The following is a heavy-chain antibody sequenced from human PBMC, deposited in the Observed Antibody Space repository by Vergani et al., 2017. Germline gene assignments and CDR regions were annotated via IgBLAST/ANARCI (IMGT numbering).Heavy chain of an antibody. D-gene: IGHD3-22*01. CDR3: ARLYGRDSSGSKYFDY. CDR1: GYSFTNYW. J-gene: IGHJ4*02. V-gene: IGHV5-51*01. CDR2: IHPAESDT. Sequence: EVQLVQSGAEVKKPGESLTISCQISGYSFTNYWIGWVRQMTGKGLEWMGIIHPAESDTRYSPSFQGQVTISVDKSISTAYLQRSSLRASDSAMYYCARLYGRDSSGSKYFDYWGQGTLVTVSS.